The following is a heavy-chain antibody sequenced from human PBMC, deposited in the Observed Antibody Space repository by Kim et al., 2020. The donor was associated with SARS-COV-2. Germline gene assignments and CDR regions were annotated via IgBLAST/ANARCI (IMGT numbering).Heavy chain of an antibody. V-gene: IGHV3-23*01. Sequence: GGSLRLSCAASGFTFSSYAMSWVRQAPGKGLEWVSGITGSGASTHYADSVKGRFTISRDSSKNTLYLQMNSLTAEDTALYFCAKDGGYSSGCYYFDDWGQGTPVSVSS. J-gene: IGHJ4*02. CDR3: AKDGGYSSGCYYFDD. D-gene: IGHD6-19*01. CDR1: GFTFSSYA. CDR2: ITGSGAST.